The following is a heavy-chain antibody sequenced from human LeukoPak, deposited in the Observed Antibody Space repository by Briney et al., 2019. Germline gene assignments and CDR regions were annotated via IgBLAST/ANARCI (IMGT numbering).Heavy chain of an antibody. CDR1: GGSISSYY. Sequence: SETLSLTCTVSGGSISSYYWSWIRQPPGKGLEWIGYIYYSGSTNYNPSLKSRVTISVDTSKNQFSLKLSSVTAADTAVYYCARDGGDQPPYGMDVWGQGTTVTVSS. CDR2: IYYSGST. V-gene: IGHV4-59*01. J-gene: IGHJ6*02. D-gene: IGHD2-21*02. CDR3: ARDGGDQPPYGMDV.